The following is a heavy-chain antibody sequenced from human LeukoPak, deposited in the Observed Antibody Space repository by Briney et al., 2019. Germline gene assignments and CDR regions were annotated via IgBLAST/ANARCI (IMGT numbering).Heavy chain of an antibody. CDR1: GGSISSYY. V-gene: IGHV4-34*01. J-gene: IGHJ5*02. Sequence: SETLSLTCTVSGGSISSYYWSWIRQPPGKGLEWIGEINHSGSTNYNPSLKSRVTISVDTSKNQFSLKLSSVTAADTAVYYCARGGVGGNWNDGWFDPWGQGTLVTVSS. CDR2: INHSGST. D-gene: IGHD1-20*01. CDR3: ARGGVGGNWNDGWFDP.